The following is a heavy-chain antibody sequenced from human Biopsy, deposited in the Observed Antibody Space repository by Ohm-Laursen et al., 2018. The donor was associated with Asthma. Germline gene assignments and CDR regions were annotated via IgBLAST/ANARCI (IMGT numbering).Heavy chain of an antibody. V-gene: IGHV3-7*01. CDR3: ARTFHFWSPYHAEHYQL. CDR2: IKHDGSEK. Sequence: SLRLSCAAPGFTFGDYWMSWVRQVPGKGLEWVANIKHDGSEKNHVDSLEGRFTISRDNAKNSLYLQMNSLRAEDTAVYYCARTFHFWSPYHAEHYQLWGQGTLVTVSS. D-gene: IGHD3-3*02. J-gene: IGHJ1*01. CDR1: GFTFGDYW.